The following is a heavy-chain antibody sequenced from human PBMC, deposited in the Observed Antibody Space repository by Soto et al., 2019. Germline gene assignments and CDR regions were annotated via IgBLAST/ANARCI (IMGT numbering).Heavy chain of an antibody. CDR3: AKRRDDFDY. Sequence: GGSLRLSCAASGFTFSSYGMHWVRRAPGKGLEWVALISYDGSKEYYADSVKGRFTISRDNSKNTLYLQMDSLRPEDTAVYYCAKRRDDFDYWGQGTLVTVSS. CDR2: ISYDGSKE. V-gene: IGHV3-30*18. J-gene: IGHJ4*02. CDR1: GFTFSSYG.